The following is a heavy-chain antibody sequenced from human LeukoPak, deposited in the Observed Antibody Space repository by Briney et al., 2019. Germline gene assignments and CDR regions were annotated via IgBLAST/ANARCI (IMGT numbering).Heavy chain of an antibody. CDR1: GYIFTNYG. J-gene: IGHJ4*02. Sequence: ASVKVSCKASGYIFTNYGISWVRQAPGQGLEWVGWISGYNDNAHYAQKLQGRVTMTRETSTTIVYMELRSLYSDDTAIYYCAKDGNDVMDYWGQGTQVTVSS. V-gene: IGHV1-18*01. CDR3: AKDGNDVMDY. D-gene: IGHD1-1*01. CDR2: ISGYNDNA.